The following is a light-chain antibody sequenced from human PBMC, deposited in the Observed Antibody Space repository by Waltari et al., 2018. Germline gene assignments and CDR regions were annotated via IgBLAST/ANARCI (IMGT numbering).Light chain of an antibody. V-gene: IGKV3-20*01. CDR3: HQYGNSART. CDR1: QRVANSY. Sequence: EIVLTQSPGTLSLSPGERATLSCRASQRVANSYLAWYQQRPGQAPRLLIYAASSRATGIPDRFSGSVSGTDFTLTISRLEPEDSAVYYCHQYGNSARTFGQGTKVEIK. J-gene: IGKJ1*01. CDR2: AAS.